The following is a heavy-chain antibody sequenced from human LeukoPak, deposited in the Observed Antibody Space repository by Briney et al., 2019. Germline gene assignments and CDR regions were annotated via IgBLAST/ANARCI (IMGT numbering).Heavy chain of an antibody. Sequence: PGGSLRLSYAASGFTFSSYAMHWVRQAPGKGLEWVAVISYDGSNKYYADSVKGRFTISRDNSKNTLYLQMNSLRAEDTAVYYCASHSDYGDYTTMRYWGQGTLVTVSS. CDR2: ISYDGSNK. D-gene: IGHD4-17*01. CDR3: ASHSDYGDYTTMRY. V-gene: IGHV3-30-3*01. CDR1: GFTFSSYA. J-gene: IGHJ4*02.